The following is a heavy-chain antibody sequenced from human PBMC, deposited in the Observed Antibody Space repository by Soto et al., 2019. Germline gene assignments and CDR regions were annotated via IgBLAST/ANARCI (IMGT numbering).Heavy chain of an antibody. Sequence: PAETLSLTCDVSGCTISGYDWSWIRQAPGKGLQWIGYIFHSGSTSYNPSLRSRVTISVDKSKNQFSLKVNSVTAADTAVYYCAKVRGYASGWRYFDYWGQGTLVTVSS. CDR2: IFHSGST. J-gene: IGHJ4*02. CDR1: GCTISGYD. D-gene: IGHD5-18*01. CDR3: AKVRGYASGWRYFDY. V-gene: IGHV4-59*01.